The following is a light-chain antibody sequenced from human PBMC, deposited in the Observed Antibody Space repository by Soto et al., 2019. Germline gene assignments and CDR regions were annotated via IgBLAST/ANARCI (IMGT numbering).Light chain of an antibody. CDR2: GAS. CDR1: QSVSSN. V-gene: IGKV3-15*01. J-gene: IGKJ1*01. CDR3: QQYGSSPQ. Sequence: EIVMTQSPATLSVSPGERATLSCRASQSVSSNLAWYQQKPGQAPRLLIYGASTRATGIPARFSGSGSGTEFTLTISSLQSEDFAVYYCQQYGSSPQFGQGTKVDIK.